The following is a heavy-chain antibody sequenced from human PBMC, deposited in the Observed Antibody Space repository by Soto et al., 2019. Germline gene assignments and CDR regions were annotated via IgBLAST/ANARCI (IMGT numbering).Heavy chain of an antibody. CDR2: IYYSGST. J-gene: IGHJ4*02. Sequence: SETLSLTCTVSGGSISSSSYYWGWIRQPPGKGLEWIGSIYYSGSTYYNPSLKSRVTISVDTSKNQFSLKLSSVTAADTAVYYCASYCSSTSCYDRFCFDYWGQGTLVTVSS. D-gene: IGHD2-2*01. V-gene: IGHV4-39*01. CDR1: GGSISSSSYY. CDR3: ASYCSSTSCYDRFCFDY.